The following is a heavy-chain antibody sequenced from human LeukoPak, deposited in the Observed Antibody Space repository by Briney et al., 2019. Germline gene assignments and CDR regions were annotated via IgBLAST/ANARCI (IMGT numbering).Heavy chain of an antibody. CDR1: GYTFTGYY. CDR3: ARGHASRYYGSGSFPSTN. CDR2: INPNSGGT. Sequence: ASVKVSCKASGYTFTGYYMHWVRQAPGQGLEWMGWINPNSGGTNYAQKFQGRVTMTRGTSISTAYMELSSLRSEDTAVYYCARGHASRYYGSGSFPSTNWGQGTLVTVSS. V-gene: IGHV1-2*02. D-gene: IGHD3-10*01. J-gene: IGHJ4*02.